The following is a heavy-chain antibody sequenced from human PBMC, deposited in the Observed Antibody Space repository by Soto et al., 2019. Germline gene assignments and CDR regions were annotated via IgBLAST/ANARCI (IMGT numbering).Heavy chain of an antibody. D-gene: IGHD5-18*01. V-gene: IGHV4-39*01. CDR3: VSGYPWVGFDY. CDR1: GGSISSSDYY. Sequence: PSETLSLTCTVSGGSISSSDYYWGWIRQPPGKGLEWIGNIYYSGSASYNPSLKSRVTISVDTSKNQVSLKLSSVTAADTAVYNCVSGYPWVGFDYWGEGTLVTVGS. CDR2: IYYSGSA. J-gene: IGHJ4*02.